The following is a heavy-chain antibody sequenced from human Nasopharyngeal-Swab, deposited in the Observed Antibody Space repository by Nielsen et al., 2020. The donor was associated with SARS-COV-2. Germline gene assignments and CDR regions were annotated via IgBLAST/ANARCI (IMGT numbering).Heavy chain of an antibody. CDR2: IYYSGNT. V-gene: IGHV4-59*01. CDR1: GGSISSYY. CDR3: ARVGAGGYYEYYFDY. J-gene: IGHJ4*02. D-gene: IGHD3-22*01. Sequence: SETLSLTCTVAGGSISSYYWSWIRQPPGKGLEWIAYIYYSGNTKFNPSLKSRVTISVDTSKNQFSLKLSSVTAADTAVYYCARVGAGGYYEYYFDYWGQGTLVIVSS.